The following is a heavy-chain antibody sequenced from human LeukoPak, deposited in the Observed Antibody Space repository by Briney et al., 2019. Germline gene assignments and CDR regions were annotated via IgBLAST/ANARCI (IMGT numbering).Heavy chain of an antibody. CDR1: GFTFDDYA. Sequence: PGRSLRLSCAASGFTFDDYAMSWVRQAPGKGLEWVSTISGGGSTYAADSVKGRFSISRDNSKNTLSLQMNSLRAEDTAVYYCACFLRFSWTRYWGQGTLVTVSS. CDR3: ACFLRFSWTRY. J-gene: IGHJ4*02. CDR2: ISGGGST. V-gene: IGHV3-23*01. D-gene: IGHD3-3*01.